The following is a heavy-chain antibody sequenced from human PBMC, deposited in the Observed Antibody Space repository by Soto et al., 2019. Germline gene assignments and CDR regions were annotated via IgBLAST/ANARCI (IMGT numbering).Heavy chain of an antibody. CDR2: ISSSSSTI. Sequence: SLRLSCAASGFTFSSYSMNWVRQAPGKGLEWVSYISSSSSTIYYADSVKGRFTISRDNAKNSLYLQMNSLRDEDTAVYYCASLRVEMATIGYGMDVWGQGTTVTVSS. CDR1: GFTFSSYS. J-gene: IGHJ6*02. CDR3: ASLRVEMATIGYGMDV. V-gene: IGHV3-48*02. D-gene: IGHD5-12*01.